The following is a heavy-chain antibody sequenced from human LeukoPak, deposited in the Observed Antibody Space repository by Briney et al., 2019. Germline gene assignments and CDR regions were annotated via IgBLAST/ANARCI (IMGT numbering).Heavy chain of an antibody. V-gene: IGHV1-69*06. CDR3: ARAAGGLLWFGEYYKGYYFDY. J-gene: IGHJ4*02. CDR1: GGTFSSYA. D-gene: IGHD3-10*01. Sequence: PGASVKVSCKASGGTFSSYAISWVRQAPGQGLEWMGGIIPIFGTANYAQKFQGRVTITADKSTSTAYMELSSLRSEDAAVYYRARAAGGLLWFGEYYKGYYFDYWGQGTLVTVSS. CDR2: IIPIFGTA.